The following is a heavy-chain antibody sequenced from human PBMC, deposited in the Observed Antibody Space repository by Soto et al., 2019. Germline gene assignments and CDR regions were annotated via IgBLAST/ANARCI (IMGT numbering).Heavy chain of an antibody. CDR1: GGSISSSNW. CDR3: ARYGAAVVHYYYYYGMDV. Sequence: SETLALTCAVSGGSISSSNWWSWVRQPPGKGLEWIGEIYHSGSTNYNPSLKSRVTISVDKSKNQFSLKLSSVTAADTAVYYCARYGAAVVHYYYYYGMDVWGQGTTVTVSS. J-gene: IGHJ6*02. V-gene: IGHV4-4*02. D-gene: IGHD6-13*01. CDR2: IYHSGST.